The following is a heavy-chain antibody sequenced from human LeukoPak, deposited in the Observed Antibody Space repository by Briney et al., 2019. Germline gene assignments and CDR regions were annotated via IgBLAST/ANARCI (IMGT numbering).Heavy chain of an antibody. CDR2: IIPIFGTA. V-gene: IGHV1-69*06. D-gene: IGHD6-19*01. J-gene: IGHJ4*02. Sequence: SVKVSCKASGGTFSSYAISWVRQAPGQGLEWMGGIIPIFGTANYARKFQGRVTITADKSTSTAYMELSSLRSEDTAVYYCARGPIAVAGTAFDYWGQGTLVTVSS. CDR1: GGTFSSYA. CDR3: ARGPIAVAGTAFDY.